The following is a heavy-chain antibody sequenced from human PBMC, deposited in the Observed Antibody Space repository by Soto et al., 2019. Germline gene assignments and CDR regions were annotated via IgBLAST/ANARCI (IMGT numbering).Heavy chain of an antibody. Sequence: GGSLRLSCAASGFTFSSYAMSWVRQAPGKGLEWVSAISGSGGSTHYADSVKGRFTISRDNSKNTLYLQMNSLRAEDKAVYYCAKLPYSGYDFGVNWFDPWGQGTLVTVSS. D-gene: IGHD5-12*01. J-gene: IGHJ5*02. CDR3: AKLPYSGYDFGVNWFDP. CDR1: GFTFSSYA. CDR2: ISGSGGST. V-gene: IGHV3-23*01.